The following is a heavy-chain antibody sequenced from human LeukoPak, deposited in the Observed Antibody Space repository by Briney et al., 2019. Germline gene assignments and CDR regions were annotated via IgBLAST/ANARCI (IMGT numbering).Heavy chain of an antibody. CDR3: AKHCSGYCNAASEKRFDP. Sequence: GGSLRLSCAASGFTFSSYSMNWVRQAPGKGLEWVSGIGSNSVPTVYADSVKGRCTISRDNSKSMLYLQMDSLRVEDTAVYYCAKHCSGYCNAASEKRFDPWGQGTLVTVSS. CDR1: GFTFSSYS. CDR2: IGSNSVPT. D-gene: IGHD2-2*03. V-gene: IGHV3-23*01. J-gene: IGHJ5*02.